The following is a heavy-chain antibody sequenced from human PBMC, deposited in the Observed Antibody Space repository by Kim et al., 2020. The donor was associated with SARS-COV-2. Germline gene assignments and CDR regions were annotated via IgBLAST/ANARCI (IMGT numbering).Heavy chain of an antibody. CDR1: GFTFSSYW. CDR3: ARNYDSTGYYYVFYY. CDR2: IKQDGSEE. Sequence: GGSLRLSCAASGFTFSSYWMSWVRQAPGKGLEWVANIKQDGSEEYYVDSVRGRFTISRDNAKNSLYLQMNSLRAEDTAVYYFARNYDSTGYYYVFYYWGQGSLGTVSS. D-gene: IGHD3-22*01. V-gene: IGHV3-7*03. J-gene: IGHJ4*02.